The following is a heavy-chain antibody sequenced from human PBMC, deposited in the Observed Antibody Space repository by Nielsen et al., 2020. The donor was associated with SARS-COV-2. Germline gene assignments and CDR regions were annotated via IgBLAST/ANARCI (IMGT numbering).Heavy chain of an antibody. CDR1: GFTFTSYA. CDR3: ARDHQWGLYYYDSSGLFDY. V-gene: IGHV1-3*01. J-gene: IGHJ4*02. CDR2: INAGNGNT. D-gene: IGHD3-22*01. Sequence: GESLKISCAASGFTFTSYAMHWVRQAPGQRLEWMGWINAGNGNTKYSQKFQGRVTITRDTSASTAYMELSSLRSEDTAVYYCARDHQWGLYYYDSSGLFDYWGQGTLVTVSS.